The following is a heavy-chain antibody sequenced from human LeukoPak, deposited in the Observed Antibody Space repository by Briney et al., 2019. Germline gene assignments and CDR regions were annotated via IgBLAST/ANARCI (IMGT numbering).Heavy chain of an antibody. CDR3: SRAGYISGWFSDAFDI. Sequence: SETLSLTCAVSGCSISTYYWSWVRRPPGKGLEWIGYIYYSGTTNYNPSLKSRVTISVDTSKNQFSLKLSSVTAADTAVYYCSRAGYISGWFSDAFDIWGQGAMVTVSS. CDR1: GCSISTYY. V-gene: IGHV4-59*01. D-gene: IGHD6-19*01. J-gene: IGHJ3*02. CDR2: IYYSGTT.